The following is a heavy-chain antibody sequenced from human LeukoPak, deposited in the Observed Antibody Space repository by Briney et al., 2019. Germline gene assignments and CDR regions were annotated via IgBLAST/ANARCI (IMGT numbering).Heavy chain of an antibody. CDR3: ARVAMIGTNDAFDI. Sequence: ASVKVSCKASGGTFSSYAISWVRQAPGQGLEWMGGIIPIFGTANYAQKFQGRVTITADESTSTAYMELSSLRSEDTAVYYCARVAMIGTNDAFDIWGQGTMVTVSS. J-gene: IGHJ3*02. CDR1: GGTFSSYA. CDR2: IIPIFGTA. V-gene: IGHV1-69*13. D-gene: IGHD3-22*01.